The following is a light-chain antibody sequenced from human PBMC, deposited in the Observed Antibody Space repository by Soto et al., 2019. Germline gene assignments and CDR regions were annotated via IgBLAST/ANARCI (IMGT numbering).Light chain of an antibody. V-gene: IGKV3-15*01. CDR1: QSVIIN. CDR2: GAS. Sequence: EIVMTQSPATLSVSPGESATLSCRASQSVIINLAWYQQKPGQAPRLLIYGASTRATGIPARFSGSGSGTEFTLTISSLQPEDFAPYYCQQFRSFPITFGQGTRLEI. CDR3: QQFRSFPIT. J-gene: IGKJ5*01.